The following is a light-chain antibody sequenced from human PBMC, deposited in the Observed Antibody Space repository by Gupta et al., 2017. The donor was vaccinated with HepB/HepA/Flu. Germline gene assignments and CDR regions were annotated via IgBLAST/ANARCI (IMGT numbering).Light chain of an antibody. J-gene: IGLJ3*02. Sequence: QSVLTQPPSVSGAPGQRVTISCTGTSSNIGAGYDVHWYQQLPGTAPKLLIYGNSNRPSGVPDRFSGSKSGTSASLAITGLQAVDEADYYCQSYDSSLSGAWVFGGGTQLTVL. CDR3: QSYDSSLSGAWV. V-gene: IGLV1-40*01. CDR1: SSNIGAGYD. CDR2: GNS.